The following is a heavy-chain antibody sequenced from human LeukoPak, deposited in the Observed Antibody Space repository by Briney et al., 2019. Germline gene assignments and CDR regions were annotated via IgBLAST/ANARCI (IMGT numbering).Heavy chain of an antibody. CDR3: ARAPYTSGFYFFDP. CDR2: VYYSGST. Sequence: KPSETLSLTCTVSGGSISSYYWSWIRQTPGKGLEWIGYVYYSGSTTYNPSLKSRVTISVDTSKNQFSLKLSSVTAADTAVYYCARAPYTSGFYFFDPWGQGTLVSVSS. J-gene: IGHJ5*02. CDR1: GGSISSYY. V-gene: IGHV4-59*13. D-gene: IGHD3-22*01.